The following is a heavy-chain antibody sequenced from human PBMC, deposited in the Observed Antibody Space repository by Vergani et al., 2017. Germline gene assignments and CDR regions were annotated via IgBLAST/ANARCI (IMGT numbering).Heavy chain of an antibody. CDR2: SIPIFGTA. V-gene: IGHV1-69*12. Sequence: QVQLVQSGAEVKKPGSSVKVSCKASGGTFSSYAISWVRQAPGQGLEWMGGSIPIFGTANYAQKFQGRVTITADEFTSTAYMELTSLRSEDTAVYYCAGDCSGGACYSYGLDVWGQGTTFTVSS. D-gene: IGHD2-15*01. CDR1: GGTFSSYA. J-gene: IGHJ6*02. CDR3: AGDCSGGACYSYGLDV.